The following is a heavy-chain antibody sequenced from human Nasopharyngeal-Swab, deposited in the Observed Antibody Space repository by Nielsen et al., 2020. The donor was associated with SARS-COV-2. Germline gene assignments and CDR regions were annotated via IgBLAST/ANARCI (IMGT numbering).Heavy chain of an antibody. CDR1: GYTFSSYG. Sequence: ASVKVSCKTSGYTFSSYGISWVRQAPGQGLEWMGWISPYNGNTNYPQKFQGRVTVTADTSTSTAYLELRRLRSDDTAIYYRARKVGAPRAWYFDLWGRGTRVTVSS. D-gene: IGHD3-16*01. CDR3: ARKVGAPRAWYFDL. CDR2: ISPYNGNT. J-gene: IGHJ2*01. V-gene: IGHV1-18*01.